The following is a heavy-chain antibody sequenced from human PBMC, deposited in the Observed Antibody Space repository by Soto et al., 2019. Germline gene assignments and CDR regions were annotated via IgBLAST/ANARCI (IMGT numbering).Heavy chain of an antibody. Sequence: SSETLSLTCTVSGGSISSYYRSWIRQPPGEGLEWIGYIYYSGSTNYNPSLKSRVTISVDTSKNQFSLKLSSVTAADTAVYYCARDKIVATILPDTYYYYGMDVWGQGPTVT. CDR2: IYYSGST. D-gene: IGHD5-12*01. CDR1: GGSISSYY. CDR3: ARDKIVATILPDTYYYYGMDV. V-gene: IGHV4-59*01. J-gene: IGHJ6*02.